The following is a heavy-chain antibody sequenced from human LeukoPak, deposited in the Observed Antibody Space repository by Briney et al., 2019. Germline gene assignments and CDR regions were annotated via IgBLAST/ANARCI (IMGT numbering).Heavy chain of an antibody. V-gene: IGHV3-21*01. Sequence: GGSLRLSCAASGFTFSSYSMNSVRQAPGKGLEWVSSISSSSSYIYYADSVKGRFTISRDNAKNSLYLQMNSLRAEDTAVYYCARDPRSSGWYDYWGQGTLVTVSS. D-gene: IGHD6-19*01. CDR3: ARDPRSSGWYDY. CDR1: GFTFSSYS. CDR2: ISSSSSYI. J-gene: IGHJ4*02.